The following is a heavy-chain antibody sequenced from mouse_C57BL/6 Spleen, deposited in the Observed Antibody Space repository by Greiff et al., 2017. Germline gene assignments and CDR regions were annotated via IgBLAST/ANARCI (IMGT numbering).Heavy chain of an antibody. J-gene: IGHJ4*01. V-gene: IGHV1-82*01. CDR2: IYPGDGDT. CDR1: GYAFSSSW. Sequence: QVQLQQSGPELVKPGASVKISCKASGYAFSSSWMNWVKQRPGKGLEWIGRIYPGDGDTNYNGKFKGKATLTADKASSTAYMQLSSLTSEDSAVYFYARKGDYDMDYWGQGTSVTVSS. CDR3: ARKGDYDMDY.